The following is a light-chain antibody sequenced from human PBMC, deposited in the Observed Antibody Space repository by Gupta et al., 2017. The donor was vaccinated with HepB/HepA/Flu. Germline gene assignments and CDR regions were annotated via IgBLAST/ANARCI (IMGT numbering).Light chain of an antibody. CDR1: NSDVGIYNL. J-gene: IGLJ2*01. Sequence: QSALTQPAAVSGSPGQSTTISCTGTNSDVGIYNLVSWYQLHPGKAPNLLFYEVTKRRSAVPNRFSGSKSGTTASLTITWLQTEEEADYYCSSEAGSSNNVVFGRGTKLTVL. CDR3: SSEAGSSNNVV. V-gene: IGLV2-23*02. CDR2: EVT.